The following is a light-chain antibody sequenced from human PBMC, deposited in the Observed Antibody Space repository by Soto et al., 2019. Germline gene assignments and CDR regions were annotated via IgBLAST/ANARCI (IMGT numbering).Light chain of an antibody. Sequence: EIVLTQSPGTLSLSPGERATLSCRASQSVSSNYLAWYQQKPGQAPRPLIYGASSRATGIPDRFSGSGAGTDFTLTIGRREPEDFAVYYCQEYGSSPWTFGQGTKVEIK. J-gene: IGKJ1*01. V-gene: IGKV3-20*01. CDR3: QEYGSSPWT. CDR1: QSVSSNY. CDR2: GAS.